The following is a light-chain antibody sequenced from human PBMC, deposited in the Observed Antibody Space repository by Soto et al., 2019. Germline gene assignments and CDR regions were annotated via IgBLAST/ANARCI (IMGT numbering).Light chain of an antibody. CDR1: RGISTS. CDR3: QQYESYPYT. Sequence: DIQMTQSPSSLSASVGDRLSLTCLASRGISTSLVWFQQKPGKAPKSLIYGASTLQTGVPSRFSGSGSGTHFTLTITSLQPEDSATYYCQQYESYPYTFGQGTKLEI. V-gene: IGKV1-16*01. J-gene: IGKJ2*01. CDR2: GAS.